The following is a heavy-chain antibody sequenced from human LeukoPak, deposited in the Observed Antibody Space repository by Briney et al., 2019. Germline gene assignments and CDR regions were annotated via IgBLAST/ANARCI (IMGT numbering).Heavy chain of an antibody. J-gene: IGHJ4*02. CDR2: INPNSGGT. CDR1: GYTFTGYY. V-gene: IGHV1-2*02. Sequence: GASVKVSCKASGYTFTGYYMHWVRQAPGQGLEWMGWINPNSGGTNYAQKFQGRVTMTRDTSISTAYMELSRLRSDDTAVYYCAKVENWVYGDLQAWDYWGQGTLVTVSS. CDR3: AKVENWVYGDLQAWDY. D-gene: IGHD4-17*01.